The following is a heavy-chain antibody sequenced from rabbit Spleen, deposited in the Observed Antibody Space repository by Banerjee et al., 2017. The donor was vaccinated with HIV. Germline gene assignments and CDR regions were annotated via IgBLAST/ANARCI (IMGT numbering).Heavy chain of an antibody. D-gene: IGHD6-1*01. Sequence: QSLEESGGDLVKPGASLTLTCIASGVSFSGNSYMCWVRQAPGKGLEWIACINADNSEPIWYASWAKGRFTISKTSSTTVTLQMTSLTAADTATYFCAKTYSGYGYGHDLWGPGTLVTVS. J-gene: IGHJ4*01. CDR1: GVSFSGNSY. V-gene: IGHV1S40*01. CDR2: INADNSEPI. CDR3: AKTYSGYGYGHDL.